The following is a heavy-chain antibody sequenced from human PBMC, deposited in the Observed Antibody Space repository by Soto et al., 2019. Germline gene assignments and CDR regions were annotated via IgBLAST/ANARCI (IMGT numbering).Heavy chain of an antibody. CDR3: ARQYGDYVRGAFDI. D-gene: IGHD4-17*01. J-gene: IGHJ3*02. V-gene: IGHV4-59*01. CDR2: IYYSGST. CDR1: GGSISSYY. Sequence: PSETLSLTCTVSGGSISSYYWSWIRQPPGKGLEWIGYIYYSGSTNYNPSLKSRVTISVDTSKNQFSLKLSSVTAADTAVYYCARQYGDYVRGAFDIWGQGTMVTVSS.